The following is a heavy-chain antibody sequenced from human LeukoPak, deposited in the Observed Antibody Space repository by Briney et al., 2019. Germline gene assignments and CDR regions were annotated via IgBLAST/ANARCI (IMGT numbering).Heavy chain of an antibody. CDR2: IIPIFGTA. CDR3: ARDAGGCSSTSCYQRYYYYYGMDV. V-gene: IGHV1-69*06. Sequence: ASVKVSCKASGGTFSSYAISWVRQAPGQGLEWTGGIIPIFGTANYAQKFQGRVTITADKSTSTAYMELSSLRSEDTAVYYCARDAGGCSSTSCYQRYYYYYGMDVWGKGTTVTVSS. CDR1: GGTFSSYA. J-gene: IGHJ6*04. D-gene: IGHD2-2*01.